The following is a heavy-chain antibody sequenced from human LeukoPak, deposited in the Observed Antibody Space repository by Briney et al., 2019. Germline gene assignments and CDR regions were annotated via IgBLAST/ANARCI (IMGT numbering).Heavy chain of an antibody. CDR1: GFTFTNAW. J-gene: IGHJ4*02. Sequence: GGSLRLSCTASGFTFTNAWMSWIRQAPGKGLEWVARVKSQADGGTTDRAAPVEGRFIISKDDSTDTVSLQMDSLRSDDTAVYICATDIPGLGVGELDYWGQGTPVIVSS. V-gene: IGHV3-15*01. CDR3: ATDIPGLGVGELDY. CDR2: VKSQADGGTT. D-gene: IGHD3-10*01.